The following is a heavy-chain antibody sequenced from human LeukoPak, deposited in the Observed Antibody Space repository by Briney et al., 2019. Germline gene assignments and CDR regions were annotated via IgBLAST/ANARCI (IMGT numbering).Heavy chain of an antibody. CDR3: ARKGLSTGYPNWYFDL. CDR2: MNPQNGNT. Sequence: GASLKVSCKASGFTFTNYDINWVRQATGQGPEWMGYMNPQNGNTDYAQKFRGRVTMTRDTSISTAYMELSSLTSEDTAVYYCARKGLSTGYPNWYFDLWGRGTLVTVSP. D-gene: IGHD3-9*01. V-gene: IGHV1-8*01. J-gene: IGHJ2*01. CDR1: GFTFTNYD.